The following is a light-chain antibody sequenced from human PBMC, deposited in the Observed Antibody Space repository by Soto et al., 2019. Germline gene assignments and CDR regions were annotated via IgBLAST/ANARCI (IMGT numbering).Light chain of an antibody. CDR1: QTVSSY. Sequence: EIVLTQSPATLSLSPGERATLSCRATQTVSSYLAWYQQKPGQAPRLLIYEASNRATGVPARFSGSGSGTDFTLTISSLEPEDFAVYYCQHRSNWPLTFGHGTKVDIK. CDR2: EAS. V-gene: IGKV3-11*01. CDR3: QHRSNWPLT. J-gene: IGKJ1*01.